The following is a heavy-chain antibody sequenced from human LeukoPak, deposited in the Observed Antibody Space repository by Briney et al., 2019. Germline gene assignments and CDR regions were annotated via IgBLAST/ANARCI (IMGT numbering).Heavy chain of an antibody. Sequence: ASVKVSCKASGYTFTGYYMYWVRQAPGQGLEWMGWINPNSGGTNYAQKFQGRVTMTRDTSISTAYMELSRLRSDDTAVYYCARTYYYDSSGYNNPFDYWGQGTLVTVSS. CDR1: GYTFTGYY. V-gene: IGHV1-2*02. CDR3: ARTYYYDSSGYNNPFDY. J-gene: IGHJ4*02. D-gene: IGHD3-22*01. CDR2: INPNSGGT.